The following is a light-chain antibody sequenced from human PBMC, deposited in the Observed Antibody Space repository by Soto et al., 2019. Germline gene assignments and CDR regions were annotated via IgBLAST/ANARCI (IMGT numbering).Light chain of an antibody. CDR3: QTWGTGIHV. CDR2: LNSDGSH. J-gene: IGLJ1*01. CDR1: SGHSSYA. Sequence: VLTQSPSASASLGASVKFTCTLSSGHSSYAIAWHQQQPEKGPRYLMKLNSDGSHSKGDGIPDRFSGSSSGAERYLTISSLQSEDEADYYCQTWGTGIHVFGTGTNLTVL. V-gene: IGLV4-69*01.